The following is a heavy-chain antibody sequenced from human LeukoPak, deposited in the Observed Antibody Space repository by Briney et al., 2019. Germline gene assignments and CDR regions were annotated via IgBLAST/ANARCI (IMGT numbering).Heavy chain of an antibody. J-gene: IGHJ4*02. V-gene: IGHV1-69*05. CDR1: GGTFSSYA. CDR3: ARQVGGGSDY. Sequence: SVKVSCKASGGTFSSYAISWVRQAPGQGLEWMGGIIPIFGTANYAQKFQGRVTITRDTSASTAYMELSSLRSEDTAVYYCARQVGGGSDYWGQGTLVTVSS. D-gene: IGHD3-16*01. CDR2: IIPIFGTA.